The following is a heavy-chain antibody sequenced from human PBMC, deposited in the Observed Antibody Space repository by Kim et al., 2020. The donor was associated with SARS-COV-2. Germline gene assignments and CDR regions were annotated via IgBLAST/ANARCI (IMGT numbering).Heavy chain of an antibody. D-gene: IGHD5-18*01. V-gene: IGHV5-51*01. CDR1: GYSFTSYW. CDR3: ARRGLTWSRDTAMVWLAGGVVYYFDY. Sequence: GESLKISCKGSGYSFTSYWIGWVRQMPGKGLEWMGIIYPGDSDTRYSPSFQGQVTISADKSISTAYLQWSSLKASDTAMYYCARRGLTWSRDTAMVWLAGGVVYYFDYWGQGTQVTVSS. J-gene: IGHJ4*02. CDR2: IYPGDSDT.